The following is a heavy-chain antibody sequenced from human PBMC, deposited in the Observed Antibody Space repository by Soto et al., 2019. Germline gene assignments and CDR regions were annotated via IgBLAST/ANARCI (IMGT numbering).Heavy chain of an antibody. CDR2: IYWDDDK. CDR3: IQGRFGGDSLQPYAPHYYYGMDV. Sequence: SGPTLVNPTQTLTLTCTFSGFSLSTSGVGVGWIRQPPGKALEWLALIYWDDDKRYSPSLRSRLTISKDTSKNQVVLTMTNMDPVNTPTYYCIQGRFGGDSLQPYAPHYYYGMDVWGQGTTVTVSS. D-gene: IGHD2-21*02. J-gene: IGHJ6*02. V-gene: IGHV2-5*02. CDR1: GFSLSTSGVG.